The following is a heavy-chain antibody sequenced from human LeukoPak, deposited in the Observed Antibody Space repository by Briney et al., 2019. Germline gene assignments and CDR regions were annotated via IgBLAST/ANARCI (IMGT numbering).Heavy chain of an antibody. J-gene: IGHJ5*02. Sequence: SETLSLTCTVSGGSISSSSYYWGWIRQPPGKGLEWIGSIYYSGSTYYNPSLKSRIIISVDTSKNLFSLKLSSVTAADTAVYYCVRVGYDSSGYYYWFDPWGQGTLVTVSS. V-gene: IGHV4-39*07. CDR1: GGSISSSSYY. D-gene: IGHD3-22*01. CDR3: VRVGYDSSGYYYWFDP. CDR2: IYYSGST.